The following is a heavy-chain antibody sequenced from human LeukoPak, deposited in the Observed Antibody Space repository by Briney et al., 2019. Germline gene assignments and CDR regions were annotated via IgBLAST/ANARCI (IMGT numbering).Heavy chain of an antibody. CDR3: ARDLTGYSTGWYVLYYFDY. CDR2: ISSSSSTI. CDR1: ECTFSTYS. Sequence: GGSLRLSCAASECTFSTYSMNWVRQAPGKGLEWISFISSSSSTIYYADSVKGRFTVSRDNAKNSLYLQMNSLGAEDTAVYYCARDLTGYSTGWYVLYYFDYWGQGTLVTVFS. J-gene: IGHJ4*02. V-gene: IGHV3-48*04. D-gene: IGHD6-19*01.